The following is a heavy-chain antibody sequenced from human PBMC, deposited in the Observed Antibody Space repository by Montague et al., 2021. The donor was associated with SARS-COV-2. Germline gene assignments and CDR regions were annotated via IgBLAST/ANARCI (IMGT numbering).Heavy chain of an antibody. V-gene: IGHV3-11*05. J-gene: IGHJ6*02. Sequence: SLRLSCAASGFTFSDFHMIWIRQAPGTGLEWVSYISSGSSSTKFADSVKGRFTISRDNAKSSLYLQMNSLRVEDTAVYYCARGLRYHHYVMDVWGQGTTVTVSS. CDR2: ISSGSSST. D-gene: IGHD3-16*01. CDR3: ARGLRYHHYVMDV. CDR1: GFTFSDFH.